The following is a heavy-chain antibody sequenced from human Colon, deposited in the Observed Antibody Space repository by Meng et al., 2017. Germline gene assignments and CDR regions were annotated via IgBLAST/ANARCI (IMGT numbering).Heavy chain of an antibody. CDR1: GASVSGDSHY. V-gene: IGHV4-61*03. J-gene: IGHJ5*02. CDR3: ARVNGDFDEAWFDP. D-gene: IGHD4-17*01. CDR2: IYSTGTT. Sequence: QGQLQESGPELVRPSETLSLTCTVSGASVSGDSHYWSWIRHSPGKGLAWIGYIYSTGTTNDTPSLASRVRMSLDTSKNHFSLHLTSVTAAETAIYYCARVNGDFDEAWFDPWGQGTLVTVSS.